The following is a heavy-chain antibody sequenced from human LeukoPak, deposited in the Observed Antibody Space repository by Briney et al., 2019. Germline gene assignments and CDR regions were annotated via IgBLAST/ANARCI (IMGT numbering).Heavy chain of an antibody. CDR3: ARSENCGGDCYHFDY. Sequence: SETLSLTCTVSGGSISSYYWSWIQQPPGKGLEWIGYIYYSGSTNYNPSLKSRVTISVDTSKNQFSLKLSSVTAADTAVYYCARSENCGGDCYHFDYWGQGTLVTVSS. CDR1: GGSISSYY. J-gene: IGHJ4*02. V-gene: IGHV4-59*01. CDR2: IYYSGST. D-gene: IGHD2-21*02.